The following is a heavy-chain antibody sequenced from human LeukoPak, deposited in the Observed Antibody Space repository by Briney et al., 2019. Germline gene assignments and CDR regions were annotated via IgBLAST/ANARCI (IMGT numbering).Heavy chain of an antibody. D-gene: IGHD6-19*01. V-gene: IGHV3-30*18. J-gene: IGHJ4*02. CDR3: AKDMQQWLALDY. Sequence: GRSLRLSCAASGFTFSTYGMHWVRQAPGKGLEWVAVISYDGNNKYYADSVKGRFTISRDNSKNTLYLQMNTLRPEDTAVYYCAKDMQQWLALDYWGQGTLVTVSS. CDR1: GFTFSTYG. CDR2: ISYDGNNK.